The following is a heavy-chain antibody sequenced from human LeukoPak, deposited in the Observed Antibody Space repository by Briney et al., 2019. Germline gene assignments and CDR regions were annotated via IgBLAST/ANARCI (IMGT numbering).Heavy chain of an antibody. CDR2: ISYDGSNK. D-gene: IGHD3-10*01. CDR1: GFTFSSYG. CDR3: ATDRLLWFGEFVYGMDV. V-gene: IGHV3-30*03. J-gene: IGHJ6*02. Sequence: PGGSLRLSCAASGFTFSSYGMHWVRQAPGKGLEWVAVISYDGSNKYYADSVKGRFTISRDNSKNTLYLQMNSLRAEDTAVYYCATDRLLWFGEFVYGMDVWGQGTTVTVSS.